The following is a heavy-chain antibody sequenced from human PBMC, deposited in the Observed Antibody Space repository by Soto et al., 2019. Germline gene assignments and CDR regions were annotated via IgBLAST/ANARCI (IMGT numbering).Heavy chain of an antibody. V-gene: IGHV1-46*04. CDR2: INPSARSA. CDR1: GYTFTNYY. CDR3: ARDNSAANGVLDH. D-gene: IGHD1-1*01. J-gene: IGHJ4*02. Sequence: GASVKVSCKASGYTFTNYYLHWVRQAPGQGLEWVGMINPSARSASYAQKLRGRLTMDRDTSTNTVYMELSRLTFEDTAVYFCARDNSAANGVLDHWGQGTLVTVSS.